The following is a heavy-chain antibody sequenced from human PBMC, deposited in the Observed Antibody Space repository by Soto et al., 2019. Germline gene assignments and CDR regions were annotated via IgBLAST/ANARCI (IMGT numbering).Heavy chain of an antibody. CDR3: ARGGTFDI. CDR1: GDSVSTNSAT. Sequence: PSQTLSLTCDISGDSVSTNSATWNWIRQSPSRGLEWLGRTYYRSKWYNDYAVSVKSRITISPDTSNNQLSLQLNSVTPDDTAVYYCARGGTFDIWGQGTMVTVSS. D-gene: IGHD1-26*01. V-gene: IGHV6-1*01. CDR2: TYYRSKWYN. J-gene: IGHJ3*02.